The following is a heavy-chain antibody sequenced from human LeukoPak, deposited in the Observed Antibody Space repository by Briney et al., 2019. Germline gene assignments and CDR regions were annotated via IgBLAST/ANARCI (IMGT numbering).Heavy chain of an antibody. CDR2: IHYSGSTNY. V-gene: IGHV4-59*08. Sequence: SETLSLTCTVSGGSIGSYFWSWIRQPPGKGLEWIGYIHYSGSTNYNYNPSLRSRVTISVDTSKNQFSLKLSSVTAADTAVYYCAGNHYVWGSYRPDITPFDYWGQGTLVTVSS. CDR1: GGSIGSYF. CDR3: AGNHYVWGSYRPDITPFDY. D-gene: IGHD3-16*02. J-gene: IGHJ4*02.